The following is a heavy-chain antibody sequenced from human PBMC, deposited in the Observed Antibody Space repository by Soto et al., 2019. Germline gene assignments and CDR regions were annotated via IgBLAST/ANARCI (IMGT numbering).Heavy chain of an antibody. Sequence: LSLTCAVSGYSISSGYYWGWIRQPPGKGLEWIGSIYHSGSTYYDPSLKSRVTISVDTSKNQFSLKLSSVTAADTAVYYCATQLEYYFDYWGQGTLVTVSS. J-gene: IGHJ4*02. CDR3: ATQLEYYFDY. D-gene: IGHD1-1*01. CDR1: GYSISSGYY. V-gene: IGHV4-38-2*01. CDR2: IYHSGST.